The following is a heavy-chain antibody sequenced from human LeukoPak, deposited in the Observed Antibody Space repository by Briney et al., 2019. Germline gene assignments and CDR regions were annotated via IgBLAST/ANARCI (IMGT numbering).Heavy chain of an antibody. CDR3: ARGRSYYYDSSGSGAFDI. V-gene: IGHV1-8*01. Sequence: ASVKVSCKASGYTFTSYDINWVRQATGQGLEWMGWMNPNSGNTGYAQKFQGRVTMTRNTSISTAYMELSSLRSEDTAVYYCARGRSYYYDSSGSGAFDIWGQGTMVTVSS. CDR2: MNPNSGNT. D-gene: IGHD3-22*01. J-gene: IGHJ3*02. CDR1: GYTFTSYD.